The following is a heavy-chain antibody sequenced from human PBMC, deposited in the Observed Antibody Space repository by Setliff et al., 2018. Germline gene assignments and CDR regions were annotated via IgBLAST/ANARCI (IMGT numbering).Heavy chain of an antibody. D-gene: IGHD2-21*01. CDR3: ARAQVVFAISAPAWYFEI. Sequence: SETLSLTCGVHGGSFSGYQWTWIRQPPGKGLEWIGEINQSGSANYYPSLKSRASLSVDTSEKQLSLTLNSVTVADTAVYYCARAQVVFAISAPAWYFEIWGRGTQVTVSS. CDR1: GGSFSGYQ. V-gene: IGHV4-34*01. CDR2: INQSGSA. J-gene: IGHJ2*01.